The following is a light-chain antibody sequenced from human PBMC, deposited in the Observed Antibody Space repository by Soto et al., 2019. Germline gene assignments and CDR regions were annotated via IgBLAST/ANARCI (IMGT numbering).Light chain of an antibody. CDR2: AAS. CDR1: QDISNY. Sequence: DIQMTQSPSALSASVGDRVTITCRASQDISNYLAWFQQKPGKVPKRLIYAASSLQSGVPSRFRGSGPGKELAVATSSLQPEDFATYYCLQHNSYLWTPVHGTKVDIK. CDR3: LQHNSYLWT. V-gene: IGKV1-17*03. J-gene: IGKJ1*01.